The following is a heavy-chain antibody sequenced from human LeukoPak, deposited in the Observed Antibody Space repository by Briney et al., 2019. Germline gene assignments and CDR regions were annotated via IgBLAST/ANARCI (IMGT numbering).Heavy chain of an antibody. D-gene: IGHD4-23*01. CDR1: GGSISSGDYY. J-gene: IGHJ4*02. Sequence: SETLSLTCTVSGGSISSGDYYWSWIRQHPGKGLEWIGNIFYSGSTYYNPSLKSRVTISVDTSKNLFSLRLSSVTAADTAVYYCARGYGGNPPANYWGQGTLVTVSS. V-gene: IGHV4-31*03. CDR2: IFYSGST. CDR3: ARGYGGNPPANY.